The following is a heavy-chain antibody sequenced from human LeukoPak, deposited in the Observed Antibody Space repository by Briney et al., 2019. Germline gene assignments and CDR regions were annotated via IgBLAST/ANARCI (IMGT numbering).Heavy chain of an antibody. D-gene: IGHD6-13*01. V-gene: IGHV3-23*01. Sequence: SGGSLRLSCAASGFTFSSYAMSWVRQAPGKGLEWVSAISGSGGSTYYADSVKGRFTISRDNAKNSLYLQMNSLRAEDAALYYCARVRGSSWNPPFDYWGQGTLVTVSS. CDR1: GFTFSSYA. J-gene: IGHJ4*02. CDR3: ARVRGSSWNPPFDY. CDR2: ISGSGGST.